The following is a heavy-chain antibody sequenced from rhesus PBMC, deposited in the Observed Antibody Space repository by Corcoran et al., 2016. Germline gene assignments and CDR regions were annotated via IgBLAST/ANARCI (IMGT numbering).Heavy chain of an antibody. CDR2: RYGSGGST. CDR3: ARVYSSSPDV. J-gene: IGHJ5-2*02. CDR1: GASISSDY. D-gene: IGHD6-43*01. Sequence: QVQLQESGPGLVKPSETLPLTCAVSGASISSDYWSWIRQAPGKGLEWIGRRYGSGGSTDYNPSLKSRVTISIDTSKNQFSLKLNSVAAADTAVYYCARVYSSSPDVWGRGVLVTVSS. V-gene: IGHV4S2*01.